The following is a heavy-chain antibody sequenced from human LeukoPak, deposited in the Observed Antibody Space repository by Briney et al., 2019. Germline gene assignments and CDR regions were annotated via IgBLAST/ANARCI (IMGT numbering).Heavy chain of an antibody. CDR2: ITYDGSNK. D-gene: IGHD2-15*01. Sequence: SLTLSCAASGFTFSSYAMHWVRQAPGKGLEWVAVITYDGSNKYYADSVKGRFTISRDNSKNTLYLQMNSLRAEDTAVYYCAREVEYSAEYFQHWGQGTLVTVSS. J-gene: IGHJ1*01. CDR3: AREVEYSAEYFQH. V-gene: IGHV3-30-3*01. CDR1: GFTFSSYA.